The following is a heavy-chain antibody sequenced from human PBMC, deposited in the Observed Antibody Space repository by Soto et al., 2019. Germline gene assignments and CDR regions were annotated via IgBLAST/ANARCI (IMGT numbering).Heavy chain of an antibody. V-gene: IGHV3-23*01. Sequence: EVQLLESGGGLVQPGGSLRLSCAASGFTFSSYAMSWVRQAPGKGLEWVSAISGSGGSTYYADSVKGRFTISRDNSKNKLYMKMNSLRAEDTAVYYGAKEVAYSSSWDTIDYWGQGTLATVSS. D-gene: IGHD6-13*01. CDR3: AKEVAYSSSWDTIDY. J-gene: IGHJ4*02. CDR2: ISGSGGST. CDR1: GFTFSSYA.